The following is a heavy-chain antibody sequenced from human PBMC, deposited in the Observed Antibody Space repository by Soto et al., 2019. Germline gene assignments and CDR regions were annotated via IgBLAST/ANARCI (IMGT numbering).Heavy chain of an antibody. D-gene: IGHD3-10*01. CDR3: AGGNFYGTRSYPPCTN. V-gene: IGHV1-69*13. CDR1: GGTFSSYA. J-gene: IGHJ1*01. Sequence: ASVKVSCKASGGTFSSYAISWVRQAPGQGLEWMGGIIPILDTTNSAQRFRGRVTITADESTGTAYMELSSLRSEDTAVYFCAGGNFYGTRSYPPCTNWGQGSLVSVSS. CDR2: IIPILDTT.